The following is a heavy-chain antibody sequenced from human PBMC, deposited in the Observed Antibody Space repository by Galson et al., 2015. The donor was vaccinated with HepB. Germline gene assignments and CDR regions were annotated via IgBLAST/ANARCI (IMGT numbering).Heavy chain of an antibody. D-gene: IGHD3-10*01. CDR1: GFTFRSYN. Sequence: SLRLSCAASGFTFRSYNMNWVRQSPGKGLDWVSYIGRSGTTVYYADSVKGRFTISRDSAKNSLYLQMNSLRAEDTAVYYCARDGEEGGYFDSWGQGTLVTVSS. CDR2: IGRSGTTV. V-gene: IGHV3-48*03. CDR3: ARDGEEGGYFDS. J-gene: IGHJ4*03.